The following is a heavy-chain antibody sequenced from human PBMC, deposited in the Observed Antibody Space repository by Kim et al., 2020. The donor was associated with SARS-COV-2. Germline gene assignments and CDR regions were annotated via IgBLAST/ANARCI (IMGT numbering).Heavy chain of an antibody. CDR2: IYSGGST. Sequence: GGSLRLSCAASGFTVSSNYMSWVRQAPGKGLEWVSVIYSGGSTYYADSVKGRFTISRDNSKNTLYLQMNSLRAEDTAVYYCAREGATVTTGSGVRYFDLWGRGTLVTVSS. CDR1: GFTVSSNY. CDR3: AREGATVTTGSGVRYFDL. D-gene: IGHD4-17*01. J-gene: IGHJ2*01. V-gene: IGHV3-53*01.